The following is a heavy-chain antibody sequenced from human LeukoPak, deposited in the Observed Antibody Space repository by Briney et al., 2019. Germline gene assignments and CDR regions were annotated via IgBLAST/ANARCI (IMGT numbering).Heavy chain of an antibody. V-gene: IGHV3-48*04. CDR1: GFTFSSYS. J-gene: IGHJ4*02. D-gene: IGHD1-7*01. Sequence: PGGSLRLSCAASGFTFSSYSMNWVRQAPGKGLEWVSYISSASGSIYYADSVKGRFTISRDNAKNSLYLQMNSLRAEDTAVYYCAKDRWEFRTGTTLFDYWGQGTLVTVSS. CDR2: ISSASGSI. CDR3: AKDRWEFRTGTTLFDY.